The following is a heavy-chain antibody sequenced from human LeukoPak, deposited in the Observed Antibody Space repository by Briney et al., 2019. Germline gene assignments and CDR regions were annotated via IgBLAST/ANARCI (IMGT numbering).Heavy chain of an antibody. CDR2: IRTKGYGGTT. J-gene: IGHJ4*02. CDR3: TRGGGSGRCYFDY. D-gene: IGHD3-10*01. V-gene: IGHV3-49*04. Sequence: SCTAAGFTFGDYAXSWVRQAPGKXXEXVSFIRTKGYGGTTEYAASVKGRFTISRDDSKSIAYLQMNSLKTEDTAVYYCTRGGGSGRCYFDYWGQGTLVTVSS. CDR1: GFTFGDYA.